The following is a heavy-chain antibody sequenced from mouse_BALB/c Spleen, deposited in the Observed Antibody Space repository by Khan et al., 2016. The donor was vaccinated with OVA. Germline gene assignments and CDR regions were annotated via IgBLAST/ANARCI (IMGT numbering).Heavy chain of an antibody. J-gene: IGHJ3*01. CDR1: GFTFSNYA. Sequence: EVELVESGGGLVKPGGSLKLSCEASGFTFSNYAMSWVRQSPEKRLEWVASIGRGESTYYLDSVKGRFTISRDNARNLPYLQMSSLGSEDTAMYYCGRDYWFAYWGQGTLVTVSA. V-gene: IGHV5-6-5*01. CDR3: GRDYWFAY. CDR2: IGRGEST.